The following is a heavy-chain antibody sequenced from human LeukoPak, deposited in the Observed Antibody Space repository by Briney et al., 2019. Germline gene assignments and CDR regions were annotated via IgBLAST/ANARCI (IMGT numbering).Heavy chain of an antibody. V-gene: IGHV3-23*01. CDR2: ISGGGENT. J-gene: IGHJ3*02. CDR3: ASQGSSHAFDI. CDR1: GFTFTSYA. Sequence: GGSLRLSCGASGFTFTSYAMSWIRQAPGKGLEWVSAISGGGENTYYGDSVKGRFTISRDNSKNTLYLQMNSLRAEDTAVYYCASQGSSHAFDIWGQGTMVTVSS.